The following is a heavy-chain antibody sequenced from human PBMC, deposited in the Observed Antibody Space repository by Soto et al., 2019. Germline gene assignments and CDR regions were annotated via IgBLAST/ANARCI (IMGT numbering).Heavy chain of an antibody. V-gene: IGHV3-53*01. CDR2: YSSGGNT. CDR3: ARGRKYYYGSSGYYSHPYYFAH. J-gene: IGHJ4*02. CDR1: DFTFSGNY. Sequence: GGSLRLSCAASDFTFSGNYMSWVRQAPGKGLEWVTVYSSGGNTNYAPSVKGQFTISRDKSKNTVYLQMNSLKAEDTAVYYCARGRKYYYGSSGYYSHPYYFAHWGQGTLVTVSS. D-gene: IGHD3-22*01.